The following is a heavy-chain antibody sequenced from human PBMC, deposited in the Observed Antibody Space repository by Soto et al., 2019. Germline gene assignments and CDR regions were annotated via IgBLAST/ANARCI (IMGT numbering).Heavy chain of an antibody. J-gene: IGHJ3*02. CDR1: GGSISSGSHY. Sequence: QLQLQESGPGLVKPSETLSLTCSVSGGSISSGSHYWVWIRQPPGKGLECIGSTYHNGDTHYNPSLKSRVPISVDTSKNQFSMKLNSVTAADTAVYYCARHESVVVVTAARALDIWGQGTMVIVSS. D-gene: IGHD2-15*01. CDR2: TYHNGDT. V-gene: IGHV4-39*01. CDR3: ARHESVVVVTAARALDI.